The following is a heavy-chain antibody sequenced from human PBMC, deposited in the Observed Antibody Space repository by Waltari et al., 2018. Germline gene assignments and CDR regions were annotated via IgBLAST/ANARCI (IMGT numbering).Heavy chain of an antibody. Sequence: EVQLVESGGGLAQPGGSLRLSCAASGFTFSSFTMSWVRQAPGKGLEWVSAIRDTGEGTCYRDSVKGRFTVSRDNSKNTVYLQMNSLRAEDTAIYYCATALGNGVDPWGQGTLVTVSS. CDR1: GFTFSSFT. V-gene: IGHV3-23*04. D-gene: IGHD1-1*01. CDR3: ATALGNGVDP. CDR2: IRDTGEGT. J-gene: IGHJ5*02.